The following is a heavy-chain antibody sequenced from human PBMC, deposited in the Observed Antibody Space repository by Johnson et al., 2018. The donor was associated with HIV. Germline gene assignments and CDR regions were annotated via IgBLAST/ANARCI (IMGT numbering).Heavy chain of an antibody. CDR1: GFIFSSYG. Sequence: QVQLVESGGGVVQPGRSRRLSCAASGFIFSSYGMHWVRQAPGKGLEWVAFIRYDGSNKYYAESVQGRINISRDNPKNKLYLQMDSLRFEDTAVYYCAVLTTGGLRVGNFDIWGQGTMVTVSS. D-gene: IGHD1-1*01. V-gene: IGHV3-30*02. CDR3: AVLTTGGLRVGNFDI. CDR2: IRYDGSNK. J-gene: IGHJ3*02.